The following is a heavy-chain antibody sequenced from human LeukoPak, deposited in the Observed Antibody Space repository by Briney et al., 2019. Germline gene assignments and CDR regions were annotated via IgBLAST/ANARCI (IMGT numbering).Heavy chain of an antibody. CDR2: ISRNGGST. J-gene: IGHJ4*02. D-gene: IGHD1-14*01. CDR3: ARGRSRPGFFDY. CDR1: GFTFSSYA. V-gene: IGHV3-64*01. Sequence: GGSLRLSCAASGFTFSSYAMSWVRQAPGKGLESVSAISRNGGSTYYANSVKGRFTISRDNSKNTLYLQMDSLRAEDMAVYYCARGRSRPGFFDYWGQGTLVTVSS.